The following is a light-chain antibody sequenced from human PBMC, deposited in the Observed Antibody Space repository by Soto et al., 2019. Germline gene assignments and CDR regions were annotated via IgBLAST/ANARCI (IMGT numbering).Light chain of an antibody. Sequence: IHMTQSPSSLSASVGARVTIAXRARWSIGYYFNWYPLQPGXXTNIXXXGPXYLKSGVPTRFSGSGSGKDFTLTISSLQPEDFAMYYCQQTYTTPEITFGQGTRLEIK. CDR2: GPX. V-gene: IGKV1-39*01. CDR3: QQTYTTPEIT. J-gene: IGKJ5*01. CDR1: WSIGYY.